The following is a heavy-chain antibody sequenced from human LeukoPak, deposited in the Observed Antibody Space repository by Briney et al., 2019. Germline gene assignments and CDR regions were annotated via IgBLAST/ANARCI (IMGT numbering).Heavy chain of an antibody. V-gene: IGHV3-7*01. D-gene: IGHD1-20*01. CDR1: GFTFSSYW. J-gene: IGHJ3*02. CDR2: IKQDGSEK. CDR3: ARVLDITGTIFDAFDI. Sequence: GGSLRLSCAASGFTFSSYWMSWVRQAPGKGLEWVANIKQDGSEKYYVDSVKGRFTISRDNAKNSLYLQMNSLRAEDTAVYYCARVLDITGTIFDAFDIWGQGTMVTVSS.